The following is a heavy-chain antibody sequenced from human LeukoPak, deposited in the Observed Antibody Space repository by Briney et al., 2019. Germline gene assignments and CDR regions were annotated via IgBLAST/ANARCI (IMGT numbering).Heavy chain of an antibody. CDR1: GGSISSYY. CDR2: IYYSGST. J-gene: IGHJ4*02. V-gene: IGHV4-59*01. Sequence: PSETLSLTCTVSGGSISSYYWSWIRQPPGKGLDWIGYIYYSGSTNYNPSLKSRVTISVDTSKNQFSLKLSSVTAADTAVYYCARTDSSGYYYDFDYWGQGTLVTVS. CDR3: ARTDSSGYYYDFDY. D-gene: IGHD3-22*01.